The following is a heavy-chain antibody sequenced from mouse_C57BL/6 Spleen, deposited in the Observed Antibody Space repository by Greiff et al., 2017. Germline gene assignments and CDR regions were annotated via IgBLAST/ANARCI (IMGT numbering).Heavy chain of an antibody. J-gene: IGHJ2*01. D-gene: IGHD1-1*01. CDR3: ARGSITTVVAVDFDY. CDR2: IYPRSGNT. V-gene: IGHV1-81*01. CDR1: GYTFTSYG. Sequence: VQLQESGAELARPGASVKLSCKASGYTFTSYGISWVKQRTGQGLEWIGEIYPRSGNTYYNEKFKGKATLTADKSSSTAYMELRSLTSEDSAVYFCARGSITTVVAVDFDYWGQGTTLTGSS.